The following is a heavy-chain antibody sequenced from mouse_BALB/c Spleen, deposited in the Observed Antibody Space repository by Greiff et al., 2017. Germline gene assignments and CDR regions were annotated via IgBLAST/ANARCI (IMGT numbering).Heavy chain of an antibody. V-gene: IGHV5-6*02. Sequence: DVMLVESGGDLVKPGGSLKLSCAASGFTFSSYGMSWVRQTPDKRLEWVATISSGGSYTYYPDSVKGRFTISRDNAKNTLYLQMSSLKSEDTAMYYCARQKGYGNYDYAMDYWGQGTSVTVSS. CDR2: ISSGGSYT. J-gene: IGHJ4*01. CDR1: GFTFSSYG. D-gene: IGHD2-1*01. CDR3: ARQKGYGNYDYAMDY.